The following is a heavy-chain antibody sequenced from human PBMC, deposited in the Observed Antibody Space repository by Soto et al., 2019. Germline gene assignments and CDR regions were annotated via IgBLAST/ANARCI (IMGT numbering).Heavy chain of an antibody. J-gene: IGHJ6*02. Sequence: GALRLSCAGSGFTFGTYSMNWVRQAAGKGLEWIAYISYDSDTIQYADSVKGRFTISRDNAKNSLYLQMNSLRDEDTAVYYCARLYYDYVWGQGTTVTVSS. CDR2: ISYDSDTI. CDR3: ARLYYDYV. V-gene: IGHV3-48*02. D-gene: IGHD3-3*01. CDR1: GFTFGTYS.